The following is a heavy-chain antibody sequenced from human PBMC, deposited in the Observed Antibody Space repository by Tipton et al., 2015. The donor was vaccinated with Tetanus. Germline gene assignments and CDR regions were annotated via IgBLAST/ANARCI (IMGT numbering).Heavy chain of an antibody. CDR3: ARGPYHWAEQLVSGRALIWDY. Sequence: QLVQSGAEVKKPGASVKVSCKASGYTFTSYYMHWVRQAPGQGLEWMGIINPSGGSTSYAQKFQGRVTMTRDTSTSTVYMELSSLRSEDTAVYYCARGPYHWAEQLVSGRALIWDYWGQGTLVTVSS. D-gene: IGHD6-6*01. CDR1: GYTFTSYY. CDR2: INPSGGST. J-gene: IGHJ4*02. V-gene: IGHV1-46*01.